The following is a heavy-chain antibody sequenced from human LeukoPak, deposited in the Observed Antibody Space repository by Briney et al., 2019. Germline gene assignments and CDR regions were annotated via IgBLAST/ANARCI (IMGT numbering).Heavy chain of an antibody. CDR1: GCTFSSYG. CDR3: AKGSMTTVTTWMDV. Sequence: GRSLRLSCAASGCTFSSYGMHWVRQAPGKGLEWVAVISYDGSNKYYADSVKGRFTISRDNSKNTLYLQMNSLRAEDTAVYYCAKGSMTTVTTWMDVWGQGTTVTVSS. J-gene: IGHJ6*02. CDR2: ISYDGSNK. D-gene: IGHD4-17*01. V-gene: IGHV3-30*18.